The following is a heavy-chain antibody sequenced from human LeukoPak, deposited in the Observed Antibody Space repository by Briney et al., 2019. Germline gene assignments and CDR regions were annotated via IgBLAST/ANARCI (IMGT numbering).Heavy chain of an antibody. D-gene: IGHD3-10*01. CDR1: GFTFSSYA. J-gene: IGHJ4*02. Sequence: PGGSLRLSCAASGFTFSSYAMSWVRQAPGKGLEWVSAISGSGGSTYYADSVKGRFTISRDNSKNTLYLQMHSLRAEDTAVYYCAKDPAIVLLWFRESEDYWGQGTLATVSS. V-gene: IGHV3-23*01. CDR3: AKDPAIVLLWFRESEDY. CDR2: ISGSGGST.